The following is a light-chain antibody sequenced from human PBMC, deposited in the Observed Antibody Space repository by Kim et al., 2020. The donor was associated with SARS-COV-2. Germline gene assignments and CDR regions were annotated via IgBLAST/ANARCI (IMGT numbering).Light chain of an antibody. CDR1: QSISTS. J-gene: IGKJ2*01. CDR2: DAS. Sequence: SATVGDRVTVTCRASQSISTSLAWYQQRPGKAPKLLIYDASNLNDGVPSRFSGSGSGTEFTLTISNLQPDDIAVYYCQQYEDNLYTFGQGTKLEI. CDR3: QQYEDNLYT. V-gene: IGKV1-5*01.